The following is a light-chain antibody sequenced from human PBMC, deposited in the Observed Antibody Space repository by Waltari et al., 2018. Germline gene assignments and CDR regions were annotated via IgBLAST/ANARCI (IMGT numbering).Light chain of an antibody. CDR1: QSLVHSDGNTY. V-gene: IGKV2-30*02. CDR3: MQATLWPWT. J-gene: IGKJ1*01. CDR2: KVS. Sequence: DVVMTQSPLSLPVTLGQPASISCRSSQSLVHSDGNTYLNWFQQRPGQSPRRRIYKVSNQDSGVPDRFSGSGSGTDFTLKISRVEAEDVGVFYCMQATLWPWTFGQGTKVEIK.